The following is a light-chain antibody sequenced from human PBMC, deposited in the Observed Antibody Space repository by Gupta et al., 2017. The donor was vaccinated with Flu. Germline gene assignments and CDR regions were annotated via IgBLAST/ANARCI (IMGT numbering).Light chain of an antibody. CDR3: QQYNKWTMFS. V-gene: IGKV3-15*01. CDR2: GAS. J-gene: IGKJ2*03. Sequence: EIVMTQSPVTLSVSPGERATLSCRASQSVSSNLAWYQQKPGQAPRLLIYGASTRATGIPARFSGSGSGTEFTLTISSLQSEDFAVYYCQQYNKWTMFSFGQGTKLEIK. CDR1: QSVSSN.